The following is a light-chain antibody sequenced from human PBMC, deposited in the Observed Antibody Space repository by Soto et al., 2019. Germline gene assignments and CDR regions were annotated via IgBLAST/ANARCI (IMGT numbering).Light chain of an antibody. V-gene: IGKV1-39*01. CDR3: QQSSSSPPIT. CDR2: AAS. J-gene: IGKJ5*01. Sequence: DIQLTQSPSSLSESLGDRVTISCRASQNIDNYLHWYQQKSGKAPEALIYAASSLRDGVSSRFSGSGYGTEFTLTINNLQPEDFATYYCQQSSSSPPITFGQGTRLDI. CDR1: QNIDNY.